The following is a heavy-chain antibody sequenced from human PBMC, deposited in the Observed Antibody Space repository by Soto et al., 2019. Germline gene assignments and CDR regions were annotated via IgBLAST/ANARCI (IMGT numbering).Heavy chain of an antibody. D-gene: IGHD3-3*01. J-gene: IGHJ3*02. CDR2: ISYDGSNK. CDR3: ANAWGVVLRFLEWFAADAFGI. V-gene: IGHV3-30*18. Sequence: PGGSLRLSCAASGFTFSSYGMHWVRQAPGKGLERVAVISYDGSNKYYADSVKGRFTISRDNSKNTLYLQMNSLRAEDTAVYYCANAWGVVLRFLEWFAADAFGIWGQGTMVTVSS. CDR1: GFTFSSYG.